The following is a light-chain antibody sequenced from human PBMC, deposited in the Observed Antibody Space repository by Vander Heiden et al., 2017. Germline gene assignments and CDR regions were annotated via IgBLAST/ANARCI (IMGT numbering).Light chain of an antibody. CDR2: EVS. J-gene: IGLJ3*02. CDR1: SSDVGSYNL. Sequence: QSALTHPASVSGSPGQPITISCTGTSSDVGSYNLVSWYQQHPGKAPKLMIYEVSKRPSGVSNRFSGSKSGNTASLTISGLQAEDEADYYCCSYAGSSTGVFGGGTKLTVL. V-gene: IGLV2-23*02. CDR3: CSYAGSSTGV.